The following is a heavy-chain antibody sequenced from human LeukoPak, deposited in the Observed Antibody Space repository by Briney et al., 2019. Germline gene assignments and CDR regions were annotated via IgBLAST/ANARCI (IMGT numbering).Heavy chain of an antibody. J-gene: IGHJ1*01. D-gene: IGHD3-10*01. CDR1: GFTFINAW. CDR3: AHFGSAEYFQD. Sequence: GGSLRLSCAASGFTFINAWMSWVRQAPGKGLEWVGRIKRKSDGGTSDYAAPVKGRFTNSRDDSKNTLYLQMNSLKTEDTAVYYCAHFGSAEYFQDWGQGTLVTVSS. V-gene: IGHV3-15*01. CDR2: IKRKSDGGTS.